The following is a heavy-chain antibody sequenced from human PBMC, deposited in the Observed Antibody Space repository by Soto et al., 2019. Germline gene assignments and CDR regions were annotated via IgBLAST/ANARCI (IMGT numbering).Heavy chain of an antibody. CDR2: INAGNGNT. J-gene: IGHJ6*02. V-gene: IGHV1-3*01. Sequence: QVQLVQSGAEVKKPGASVKVSCKASGYTFTSYAMHWVRQAPGQRLEWMGWINAGNGNTKYSQKFQGRVTITRDTAASTAYMELSSLRSEDTAVYYCARATLLRGGSYFSVYYYGMDVWGQGTTVTVSS. CDR1: GYTFTSYA. D-gene: IGHD3-10*01. CDR3: ARATLLRGGSYFSVYYYGMDV.